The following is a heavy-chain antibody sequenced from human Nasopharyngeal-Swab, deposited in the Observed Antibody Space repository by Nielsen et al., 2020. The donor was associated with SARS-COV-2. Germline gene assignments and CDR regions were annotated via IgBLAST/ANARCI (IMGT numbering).Heavy chain of an antibody. CDR2: INPSGGST. Sequence: ASVKVSCKASGYTFTSYYMHWVRQAPGQGLEWMGIINPSGGSTSYAQKFQGRVTMTRDTSTSTVYMELSSLRSEDTAVYYCARPAGGDFAPLGFDYGGQGTLVTVSS. CDR1: GYTFTSYY. D-gene: IGHD3-16*01. J-gene: IGHJ4*02. CDR3: ARPAGGDFAPLGFDY. V-gene: IGHV1-46*01.